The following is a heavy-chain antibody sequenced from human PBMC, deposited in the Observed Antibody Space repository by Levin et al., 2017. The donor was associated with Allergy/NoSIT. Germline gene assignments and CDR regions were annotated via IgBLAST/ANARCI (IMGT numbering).Heavy chain of an antibody. J-gene: IGHJ6*03. V-gene: IGHV3-23*01. Sequence: EASVKVSCAASGFTFSSYAMSWVRQAPGKGLEWVSAISGSGGSTYYADSVKGRFTISRDNSKNTLYLQMNSLRAEDTAVYYCAKTPRYCTGGVCYSDYYYYYMDVWGKGTTVTVSS. CDR3: AKTPRYCTGGVCYSDYYYYYMDV. CDR1: GFTFSSYA. CDR2: ISGSGGST. D-gene: IGHD2-8*02.